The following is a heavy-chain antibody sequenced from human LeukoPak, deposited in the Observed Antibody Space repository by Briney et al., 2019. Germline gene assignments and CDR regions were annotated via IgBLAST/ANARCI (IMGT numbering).Heavy chain of an antibody. J-gene: IGHJ5*02. V-gene: IGHV1-18*01. CDR1: GCTFTSYG. CDR2: ISAYNGNT. CDR3: AREVTIFGVVSGENWFDP. Sequence: ASVKVSCKASGCTFTSYGISWVRQAPGQGLEWMGWISAYNGNTNYAQKLQGRVTMTTDTSTSTAYMELRSLRSDDTAVYYCAREVTIFGVVSGENWFDPWGQGTLVTVSS. D-gene: IGHD3-3*01.